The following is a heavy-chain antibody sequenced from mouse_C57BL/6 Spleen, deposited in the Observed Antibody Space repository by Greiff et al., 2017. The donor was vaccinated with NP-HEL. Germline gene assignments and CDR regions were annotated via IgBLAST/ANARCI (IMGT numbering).Heavy chain of an antibody. J-gene: IGHJ2*01. V-gene: IGHV1-72*01. CDR2: IDPNSGGT. Sequence: QVHVKQPGAELVKPGASVKLSCKASGYTFTSYWMHWVKQRPGRGLEWIGRIDPNSGGTKYNEKFKSKATLTVDKPSSTAYMQLSSLTSEDSAVYYCARSYYYGSSYGPYFDYWGQGTTLTVSS. CDR3: ARSYYYGSSYGPYFDY. D-gene: IGHD1-1*01. CDR1: GYTFTSYW.